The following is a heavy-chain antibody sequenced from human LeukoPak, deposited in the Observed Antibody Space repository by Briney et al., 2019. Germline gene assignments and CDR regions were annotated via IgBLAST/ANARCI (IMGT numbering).Heavy chain of an antibody. D-gene: IGHD1-26*01. CDR3: ARSLYSGSYYRFGY. CDR1: GYTVTSNY. CDR2: ISPSGGST. Sequence: ASVKVSCKAFGYTVTSNYMHWVRQAPGQGPEWWGVISPSGGSTTYAQKFQGRVTLTRDMSTSTDYLELSSLRSEDTAVYYCARSLYSGSYYRFGYWGQGTLVTVSS. J-gene: IGHJ4*02. V-gene: IGHV1-46*01.